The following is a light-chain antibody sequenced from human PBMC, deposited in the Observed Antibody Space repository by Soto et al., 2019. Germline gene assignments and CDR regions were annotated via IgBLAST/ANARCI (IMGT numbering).Light chain of an antibody. CDR2: DTS. Sequence: IVLMQSPGTLSLSPWEGATLSCRASQSVNSHYLAWYQQKPGQAPRVLIFDTSRRATGVPDRFSGSGSGTDFTLTISRLEPDDFAVYYCQQYGSSQFTFGPGTKVDIK. V-gene: IGKV3-20*01. CDR3: QQYGSSQFT. CDR1: QSVNSHY. J-gene: IGKJ3*01.